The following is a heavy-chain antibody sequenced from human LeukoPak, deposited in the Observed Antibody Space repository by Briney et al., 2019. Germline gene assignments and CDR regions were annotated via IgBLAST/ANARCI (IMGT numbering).Heavy chain of an antibody. CDR2: ISGSGGST. V-gene: IGHV3-23*01. D-gene: IGHD4-23*01. Sequence: GGTLRLSCAASGFTFSSYGMSWVRQAPGKGLEWVSAISGSGGSTYYADSVKGRFTISRDNSKNTLYLQMNSLRAEGTAVYYCAKDRWYLDYWGQGTLVTVSS. CDR1: GFTFSSYG. J-gene: IGHJ4*02. CDR3: AKDRWYLDY.